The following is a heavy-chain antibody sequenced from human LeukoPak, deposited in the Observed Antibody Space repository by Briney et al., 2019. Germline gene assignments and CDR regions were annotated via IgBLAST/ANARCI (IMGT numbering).Heavy chain of an antibody. CDR3: ARFCSGGSCYSGFDY. D-gene: IGHD2-15*01. Sequence: ASVKVSCKASGYTFTGYYMHWVRQAPGQGLEWVGWINPNSGGTNYAQKFQGRVTMTRDTSISTAYMELSRLRSDDTAVYYCARFCSGGSCYSGFDYWGQGTLVTVSS. CDR1: GYTFTGYY. J-gene: IGHJ4*02. V-gene: IGHV1-2*02. CDR2: INPNSGGT.